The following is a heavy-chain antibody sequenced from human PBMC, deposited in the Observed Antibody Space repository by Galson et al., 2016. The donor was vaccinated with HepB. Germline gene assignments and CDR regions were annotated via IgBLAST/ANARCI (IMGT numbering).Heavy chain of an antibody. CDR3: ATDFVGPNALDI. J-gene: IGHJ3*02. V-gene: IGHV1-24*01. CDR2: FDPEDGET. D-gene: IGHD4/OR15-4a*01. CDR1: GYNFSELS. Sequence: SVKVSCKVSGYNFSELSIHWVRQTPGKGLQWMGGFDPEDGETLYTQRFQGRLTMTEVVSIDTAYMELSSLRSEDTAIYYCATDFVGPNALDIWGQGTVVTVSS.